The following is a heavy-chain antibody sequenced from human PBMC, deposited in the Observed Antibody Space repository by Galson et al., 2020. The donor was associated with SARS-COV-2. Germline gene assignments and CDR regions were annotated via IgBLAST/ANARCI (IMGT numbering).Heavy chain of an antibody. J-gene: IGHJ6*02. V-gene: IGHV3-9*01. CDR1: GFTFDDYA. CDR2: ISWNSGSI. Sequence: SLKLSCAASGFTFDDYAMHWVRQAPGKGLEWVSGISWNSGSIGYADSVKGRFTISRDNAKNSLYLQMNSLRAEDTALYYCAKEAGIAAAASYGMDVWGQGTTVTVSS. D-gene: IGHD6-13*01. CDR3: AKEAGIAAAASYGMDV.